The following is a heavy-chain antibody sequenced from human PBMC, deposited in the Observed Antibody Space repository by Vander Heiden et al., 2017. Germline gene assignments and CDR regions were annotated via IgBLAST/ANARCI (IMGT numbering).Heavy chain of an antibody. CDR3: ARRNYYDSSGYY. V-gene: IGHV4-39*01. Sequence: QLQLQESGPGLVKPSETLSLTCTVSGGPISSSSYYWGWIRQPPGKGLEWIGSIYYSGSTYYNPSLKSRVTISVDTSKNQFSLKLSSVTAADTAVYYCARRNYYDSSGYYWGQGTLVTVSS. D-gene: IGHD3-22*01. J-gene: IGHJ4*02. CDR1: GGPISSSSYY. CDR2: IYYSGST.